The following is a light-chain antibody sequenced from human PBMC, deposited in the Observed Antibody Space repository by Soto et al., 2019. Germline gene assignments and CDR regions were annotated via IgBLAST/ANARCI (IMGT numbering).Light chain of an antibody. J-gene: IGKJ1*01. Sequence: IVMTQSPATLSVSPGERAALSCRASQSVSSNLAWYQQKPGQAPRLLIYGASTRATGIPARFSGSGSGTEFTLTISSLQSEDFAVYYCQQYKNWPRTFGQGTKVEIK. CDR3: QQYKNWPRT. V-gene: IGKV3-15*01. CDR2: GAS. CDR1: QSVSSN.